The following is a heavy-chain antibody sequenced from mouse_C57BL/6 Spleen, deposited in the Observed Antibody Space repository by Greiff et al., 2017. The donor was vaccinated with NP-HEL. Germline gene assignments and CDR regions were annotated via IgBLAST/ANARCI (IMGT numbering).Heavy chain of an antibody. CDR3: ARKGKLGFQDY. V-gene: IGHV1-42*01. J-gene: IGHJ2*01. CDR1: GYSFTGYY. D-gene: IGHD4-1*01. Sequence: VQLKESGPELVKPGASVKISCKASGYSFTGYYMNWVKQSPEKSLEWIGEINPSTGGTTYNQKFKAKATLTVDKSSSTAYMQLKSLTSEDSAVYYCARKGKLGFQDYWGQGTTLTVSS. CDR2: INPSTGGT.